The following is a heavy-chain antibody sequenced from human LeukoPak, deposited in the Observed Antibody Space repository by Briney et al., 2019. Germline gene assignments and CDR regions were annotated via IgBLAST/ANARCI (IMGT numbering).Heavy chain of an antibody. J-gene: IGHJ4*02. D-gene: IGHD5-12*01. Sequence: PGGSLRLSCAASGFTFSDYSMNWVRQAPGKGLEWISYVGISSGNTKYADSVKGRFTIPGDSAKNSVFLQMNSLRVEDTAVYYCARDHRYAFDNWGQGTLVTVSS. CDR3: ARDHRYAFDN. CDR2: VGISSGNT. CDR1: GFTFSDYS. V-gene: IGHV3-48*04.